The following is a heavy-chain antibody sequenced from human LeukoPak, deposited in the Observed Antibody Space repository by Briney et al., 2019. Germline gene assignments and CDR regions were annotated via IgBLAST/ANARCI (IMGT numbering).Heavy chain of an antibody. D-gene: IGHD2-15*01. CDR3: AKGPPGGWADY. CDR2: ISYDGSNK. Sequence: PGRSLRLSCAASGFTFSSYGMHWVRQAPGKGLEWVAVISYDGSNKYYADSVKGRFTISRDNSKNTLYLQMNSLRAEDTAVYYCAKGPPGGWADYWGQGTLVTVSS. J-gene: IGHJ4*02. CDR1: GFTFSSYG. V-gene: IGHV3-30*18.